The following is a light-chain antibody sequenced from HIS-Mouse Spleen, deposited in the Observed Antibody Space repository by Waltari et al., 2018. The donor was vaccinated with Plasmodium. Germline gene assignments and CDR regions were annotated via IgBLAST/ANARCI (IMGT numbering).Light chain of an antibody. Sequence: SYELTQPPSVSVSPGQTASITCSGDTFVDNYAYWYQQKPGQSPVLVIYQDSKRPSGIPERFSGSNSGNTATLTISGTQAMDEADYYCQAWDSSTVVFGGGTKLTVL. CDR2: QDS. V-gene: IGLV3-1*01. CDR3: QAWDSSTVV. J-gene: IGLJ2*01. CDR1: TFVDNY.